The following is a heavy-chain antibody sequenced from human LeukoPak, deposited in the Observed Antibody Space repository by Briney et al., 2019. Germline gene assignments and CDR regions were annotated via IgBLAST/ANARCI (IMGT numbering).Heavy chain of an antibody. Sequence: GGSLGLSCAASGFTFNNYDMNWVRLAPGRGLEWVSSISTSSSYKYYADSLKGRFTVSRDNAKNSLYLHMNSLRAEDTAVYWCARFDSASGTGFDYWGQGTPVTVSS. D-gene: IGHD6-13*01. CDR3: ARFDSASGTGFDY. CDR2: ISTSSSYK. V-gene: IGHV3-21*01. CDR1: GFTFNNYD. J-gene: IGHJ4*02.